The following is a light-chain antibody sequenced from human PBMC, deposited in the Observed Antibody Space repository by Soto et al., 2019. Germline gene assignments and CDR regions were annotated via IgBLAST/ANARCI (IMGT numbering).Light chain of an antibody. V-gene: IGKV3-15*01. CDR2: GAS. Sequence: EIVMTQSPATLSVSPGERATLSCRASQSVSSNLAWYQQKPGQAPRLLIYGASTRATGIPARFSGSGSGTEFTLTIRSLQSEDFAVYYCQQHNNWPPRTFGQGTKVEIK. J-gene: IGKJ1*01. CDR1: QSVSSN. CDR3: QQHNNWPPRT.